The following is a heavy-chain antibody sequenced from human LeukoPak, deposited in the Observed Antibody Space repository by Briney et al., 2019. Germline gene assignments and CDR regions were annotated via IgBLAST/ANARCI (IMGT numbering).Heavy chain of an antibody. J-gene: IGHJ4*02. D-gene: IGHD3-3*01. CDR1: GFSFDDYA. V-gene: IGHV3-9*01. CDR2: ISWNSGSI. CDR3: ATDRGWRTSGYYLYYFEY. Sequence: GGSLRLSCAASGFSFDDYAMHWVRQAPGKGLEWVSGISWNSGSIGYVDSVRGRFTISRDNTMNSLYLQMSSLRAEDTAVYYCATDRGWRTSGYYLYYFEYWGQGTLVTYSS.